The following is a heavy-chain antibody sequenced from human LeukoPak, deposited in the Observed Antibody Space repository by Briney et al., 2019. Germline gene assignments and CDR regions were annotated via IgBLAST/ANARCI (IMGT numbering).Heavy chain of an antibody. J-gene: IGHJ4*02. D-gene: IGHD4-17*01. Sequence: PGGSLRLSCAASGFTFSSYAMHWVRQAPGKGLEWVAVISYDGSNKYYADSVKGRFTISRDNSKNTLYLQMSSLRAEDTAVYYCARVASYGDYDDYWGQGTLVTVSS. CDR1: GFTFSSYA. V-gene: IGHV3-30-3*01. CDR3: ARVASYGDYDDY. CDR2: ISYDGSNK.